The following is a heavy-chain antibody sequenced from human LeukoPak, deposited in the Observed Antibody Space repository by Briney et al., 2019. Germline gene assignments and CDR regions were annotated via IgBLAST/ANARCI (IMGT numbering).Heavy chain of an antibody. CDR2: ISDSGNTI. J-gene: IGHJ4*02. Sequence: GGSLRLSCAASGFPFSDYYMSWIRQAPGKGLEWVSYISDSGNTIYYADSVKGRFTISRDNAKNSLNLQVNSLRTEDTAAYYCARGPFWSGYYDDWGQGTLVTVSS. D-gene: IGHD3-3*01. CDR3: ARGPFWSGYYDD. CDR1: GFPFSDYY. V-gene: IGHV3-11*01.